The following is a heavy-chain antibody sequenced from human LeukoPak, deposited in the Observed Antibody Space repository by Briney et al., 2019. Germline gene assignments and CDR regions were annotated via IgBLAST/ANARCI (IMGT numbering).Heavy chain of an antibody. V-gene: IGHV4-59*01. J-gene: IGHJ3*02. CDR3: ARSDYHNSGSHTVFDAFDI. Sequence: PSETLSLTCTVSGGSISRYYWSWIRRPPGKGLEWIGYIDDSGNTDYNPSLKSQVTISVDKSKNQFSLKLSFVTAADTAMYYCARSDYHNSGSHTVFDAFDIWGQGTRVTVSS. D-gene: IGHD3-10*01. CDR2: IDDSGNT. CDR1: GGSISRYY.